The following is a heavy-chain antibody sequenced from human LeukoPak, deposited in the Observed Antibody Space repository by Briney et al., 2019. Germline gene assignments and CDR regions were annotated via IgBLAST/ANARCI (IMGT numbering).Heavy chain of an antibody. D-gene: IGHD3-22*01. Sequence: PSETLSLTCTVSGGSISSSSYYWGWIRQPPGKGLEWIGEIYYSGSTYYNPSLKSRVTISVDTSKNQFSLKLSSVTAADTAVYYCARVSADSSGYLNWFDPWGQGTLVTVSS. V-gene: IGHV4-39*07. J-gene: IGHJ5*02. CDR2: IYYSGST. CDR3: ARVSADSSGYLNWFDP. CDR1: GGSISSSSYY.